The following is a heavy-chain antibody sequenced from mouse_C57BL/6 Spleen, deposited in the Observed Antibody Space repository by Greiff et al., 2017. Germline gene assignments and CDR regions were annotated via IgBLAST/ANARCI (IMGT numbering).Heavy chain of an antibody. J-gene: IGHJ1*03. Sequence: EVKLMESGGGLVKPGGSLKLSCAASGFTFSDYGMHWVRQAPEKGLEWVAYISSGSSTIYYADTVKGRFTISRDNAKNTLFLQMTSLRSEDTAMYYCAGYYSNYLWYFDVWGTGTTVTVSS. V-gene: IGHV5-17*01. CDR3: AGYYSNYLWYFDV. D-gene: IGHD2-5*01. CDR1: GFTFSDYG. CDR2: ISSGSSTI.